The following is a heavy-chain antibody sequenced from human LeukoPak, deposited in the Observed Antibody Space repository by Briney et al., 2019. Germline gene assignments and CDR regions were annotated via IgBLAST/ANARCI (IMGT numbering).Heavy chain of an antibody. CDR2: IHSNSGGT. CDR1: GYTFTDY. V-gene: IGHV1-2*02. Sequence: ASVKVSCKASGYTFTDYMHWVRQAPGQGLEWMGWIHSNSGGTSYAQKFQGRVTMTRDTSISTAYMELSRLRSDDAAVYHCARERGGNSGYDYWGQGTLVTVSS. D-gene: IGHD4-23*01. CDR3: ARERGGNSGYDY. J-gene: IGHJ4*02.